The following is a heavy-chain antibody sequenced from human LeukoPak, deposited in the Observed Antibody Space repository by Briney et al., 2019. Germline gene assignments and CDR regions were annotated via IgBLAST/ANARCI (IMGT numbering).Heavy chain of an antibody. V-gene: IGHV3-48*01. CDR3: ARDGHIVVVTARNGMDV. Sequence: PGGSLRLSCAASGFTFSSYSMNWVRQAPGKGLEWVSYISSSNSTIYYADSVKGRFTISRDNAKNSLYLQMNSLRAEDTAVYYCARDGHIVVVTARNGMDVWGQGTTVTVSS. D-gene: IGHD2-21*02. J-gene: IGHJ6*02. CDR1: GFTFSSYS. CDR2: ISSSNSTI.